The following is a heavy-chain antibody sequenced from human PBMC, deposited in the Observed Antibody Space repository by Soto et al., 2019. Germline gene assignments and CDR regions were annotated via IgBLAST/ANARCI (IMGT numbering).Heavy chain of an antibody. CDR3: ARVADYDYIWGSYLQTSNFDY. CDR1: GYTFTSYG. CDR2: ISAYNGNT. V-gene: IGHV1-18*01. Sequence: QVQLVQSGAEVKKPGASVKVSCKASGYTFTSYGISWVRQAPGQGLEWMGWISAYNGNTNYAQKLQGRVTMTTDTATSTAYMELRSLRSDDTAVYYCARVADYDYIWGSYLQTSNFDYWGQGTLVTVSS. J-gene: IGHJ4*02. D-gene: IGHD3-16*02.